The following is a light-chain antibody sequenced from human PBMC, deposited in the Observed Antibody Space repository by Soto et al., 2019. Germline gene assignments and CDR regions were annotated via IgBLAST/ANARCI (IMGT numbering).Light chain of an antibody. V-gene: IGLV2-14*01. CDR2: EVS. CDR3: SSYTSSSTYV. Sequence: QSALTQPASVSGSPGQSITISCTGTSSDVGGYNYVSWYQQHPGKAPKLMIYEVSNRPSGVSNRFSGSKSGNTASLTISGLPAEDEAEYYCSSYTSSSTYVFGTGTKVTVL. J-gene: IGLJ1*01. CDR1: SSDVGGYNY.